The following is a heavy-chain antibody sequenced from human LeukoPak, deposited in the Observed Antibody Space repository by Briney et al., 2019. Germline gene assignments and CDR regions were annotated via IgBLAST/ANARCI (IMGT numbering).Heavy chain of an antibody. D-gene: IGHD4-17*01. V-gene: IGHV5-51*01. J-gene: IGHJ4*02. Sequence: GESLKISCKGSGYSFTSYWIGWVRQMPGKGLEWMGIIYPGDSDTRYSPSFQGQVTISADKSISTAYLQWSSLKASDTAMYYCARHGVLTTVTPYYFDYRGQGTLVTVSS. CDR3: ARHGVLTTVTPYYFDY. CDR2: IYPGDSDT. CDR1: GYSFTSYW.